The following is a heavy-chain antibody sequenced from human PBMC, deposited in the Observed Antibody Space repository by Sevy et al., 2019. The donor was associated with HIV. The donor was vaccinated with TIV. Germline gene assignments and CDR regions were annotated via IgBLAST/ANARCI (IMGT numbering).Heavy chain of an antibody. Sequence: GGARILSCATSGFIFSNYAMSWVRQAPGKGLEGVSEISGSGGTTYYEDAVRGRFTISSDNSKNTLYLQMDSLRAEDTAVYYCTTLRSGDCSRTSCRDYYFASWGQGTLVTVSS. CDR1: GFIFSNYA. D-gene: IGHD2-2*01. V-gene: IGHV3-23*01. CDR3: TTLRSGDCSRTSCRDYYFAS. J-gene: IGHJ4*02. CDR2: ISGSGGTT.